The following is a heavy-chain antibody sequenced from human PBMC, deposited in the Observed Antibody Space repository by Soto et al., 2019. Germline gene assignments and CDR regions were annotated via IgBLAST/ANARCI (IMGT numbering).Heavy chain of an antibody. D-gene: IGHD3-10*01. CDR2: IWYDGSNK. J-gene: IGHJ4*02. Sequence: GGSLRLSCAASGFTFSSYGMHWVRQAPGKGLEWVAVIWYDGSNKYYADSVKGRFTISRDNSKNTLYLQMNSLRAEDTAVYYCARSGYYGSGSYYYFDYWGQGTLVTVSS. V-gene: IGHV3-33*01. CDR3: ARSGYYGSGSYYYFDY. CDR1: GFTFSSYG.